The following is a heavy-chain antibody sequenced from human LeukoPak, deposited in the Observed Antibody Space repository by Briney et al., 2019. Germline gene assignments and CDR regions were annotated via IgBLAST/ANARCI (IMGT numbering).Heavy chain of an antibody. D-gene: IGHD5-18*01. J-gene: IGHJ6*02. CDR3: ARALTDSYGLYYYYYGMDV. V-gene: IGHV3-53*01. CDR1: GFTVSSNY. CDR2: IYSGGST. Sequence: GGSLRLSCAASGFTVSSNYMSWVRQAPGKGLEWFSVIYSGGSTYYADSVKGRFTISRDNSKNTLYLQMNSLRAEDTAVYYCARALTDSYGLYYYYYGMDVWGQGTTVTVSS.